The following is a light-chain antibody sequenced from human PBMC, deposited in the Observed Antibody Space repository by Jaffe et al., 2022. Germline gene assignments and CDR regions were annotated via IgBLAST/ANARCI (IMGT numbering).Light chain of an antibody. CDR1: QHISNF. Sequence: DIQMTQSPSSLSASVGDRVTITCQASQHISNFLNWYQQKPGKAPTLLIYDASNLKKGVPSRFSGSGSGTDYTFTISGLQPEDIATYFCLQFANLPFTSGPGTKVDIK. CDR2: DAS. V-gene: IGKV1-33*01. J-gene: IGKJ3*01. CDR3: LQFANLPFT.